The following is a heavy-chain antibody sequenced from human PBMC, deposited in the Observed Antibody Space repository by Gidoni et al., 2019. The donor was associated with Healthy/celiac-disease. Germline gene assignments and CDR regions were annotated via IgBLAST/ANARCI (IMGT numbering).Heavy chain of an antibody. D-gene: IGHD1-20*01. J-gene: IGHJ4*02. V-gene: IGHV4-4*07. Sequence: QVQLQESGPGLVKPSETLSLTCTVSGGSLSSYYWSWIRQPAGKGLEWIGRTYTSGSTNYNPSLKSRVTMSVDTSKNQFSLKLSSVTAADTAVYYCAREPHNWNDPAGFFDYWGQGTLVTVSS. CDR1: GGSLSSYY. CDR3: AREPHNWNDPAGFFDY. CDR2: TYTSGST.